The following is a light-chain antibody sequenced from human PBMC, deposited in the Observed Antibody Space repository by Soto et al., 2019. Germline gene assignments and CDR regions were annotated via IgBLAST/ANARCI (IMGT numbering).Light chain of an antibody. Sequence: QSVLTQPPSVSGAPGQRVTISCTGSSSNIGAGYEVHWFQQLPGTAQKLLIYGNTNRPSGVPDRFSGSKSDTSASLAITGLQPEDEADYYCQSYDSSLSVLYVFGTGTKVTVL. V-gene: IGLV1-40*01. CDR1: SSNIGAGYE. CDR3: QSYDSSLSVLYV. CDR2: GNT. J-gene: IGLJ1*01.